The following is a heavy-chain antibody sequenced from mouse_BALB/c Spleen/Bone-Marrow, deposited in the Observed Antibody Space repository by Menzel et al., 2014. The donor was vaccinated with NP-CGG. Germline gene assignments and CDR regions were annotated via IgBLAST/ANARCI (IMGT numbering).Heavy chain of an antibody. Sequence: VQLQQSGAELVKPGASVKLSCTASGFNIKDTYMHWVKQRPEQGLEWIGRIDPANGNTKYDPKFQGKATITADTSSNTAYLQLSSLTSEDTAVYYCARFPYDYGGGDYWGQGTTLTVSS. V-gene: IGHV14-3*02. CDR1: GFNIKDTY. D-gene: IGHD2-4*01. CDR2: IDPANGNT. J-gene: IGHJ2*01. CDR3: ARFPYDYGGGDY.